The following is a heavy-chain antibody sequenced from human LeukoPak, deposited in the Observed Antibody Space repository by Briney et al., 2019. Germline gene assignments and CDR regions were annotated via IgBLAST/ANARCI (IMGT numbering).Heavy chain of an antibody. D-gene: IGHD3-3*01. CDR1: GFTLGDYS. CDR2: IRSKAYGGTT. Sequence: ALSLSCTASGFTLGDYSMRWGRQAPGKGLGWVGFIRSKAYGGTTEYAASVKGRFTISRDDSKSIAYLQMNSLKTEDTAVYYCTRAEYDFWSGIDYWGQGTLVTVSS. J-gene: IGHJ4*02. CDR3: TRAEYDFWSGIDY. V-gene: IGHV3-49*04.